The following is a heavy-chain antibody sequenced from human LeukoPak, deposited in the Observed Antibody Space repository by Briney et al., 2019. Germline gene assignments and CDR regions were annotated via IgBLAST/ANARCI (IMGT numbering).Heavy chain of an antibody. CDR3: ARERSWFGELQYYYYYMDV. CDR1: GGSISSGGYY. V-gene: IGHV4-31*11. D-gene: IGHD3-10*01. J-gene: IGHJ6*03. CDR2: IYYSGST. Sequence: SETLSLTCAVSGGSISSGGYYWSWIRQHPGKGLEWIGYIYYSGSTYYNPSLKSRVTISVDTSKNQFSLKLSSVTAADTAVYYCARERSWFGELQYYYYYMDVWGKGTTVTVSS.